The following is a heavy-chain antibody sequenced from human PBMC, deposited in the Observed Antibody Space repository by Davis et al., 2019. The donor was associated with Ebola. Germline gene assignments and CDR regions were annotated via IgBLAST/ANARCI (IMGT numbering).Heavy chain of an antibody. J-gene: IGHJ6*04. CDR1: LYTFSDYY. CDR2: LNPNNGGT. Sequence: SVTVSLLASLYTFSDYYMHWVRQPHRQGPEWLGRLNPNNGGTNYAQKFQGRVTMTRDTSISTAYMELSGLRSDDTAVYYCAEWDRYYGTLDVWGEGTMVTVAS. D-gene: IGHD1-26*01. CDR3: AEWDRYYGTLDV. V-gene: IGHV1-2*06.